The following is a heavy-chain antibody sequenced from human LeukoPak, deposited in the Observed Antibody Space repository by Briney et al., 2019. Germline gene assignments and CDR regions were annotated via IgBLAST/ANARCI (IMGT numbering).Heavy chain of an antibody. CDR1: GFTFSSYG. D-gene: IGHD2-8*01. V-gene: IGHV3-30*03. CDR3: ATDHAIKAPCLPDY. CDR2: ISYDGSNK. Sequence: PGGSLRLSCAASGFTFSSYGMHWVRQAPGKGLEWVAVISYDGSNKYYADSVKGRFTISRDNSKNTLYLQMNSLRAEDTAVYYCATDHAIKAPCLPDYWGQGTLVTVSS. J-gene: IGHJ4*02.